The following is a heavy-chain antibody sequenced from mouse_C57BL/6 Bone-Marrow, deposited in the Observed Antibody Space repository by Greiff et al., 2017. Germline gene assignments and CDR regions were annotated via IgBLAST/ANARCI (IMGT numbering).Heavy chain of an antibody. CDR1: GYTFTSYW. Sequence: QVQLQQPGAELVKPGASVKLSCKASGYTFTSYWMHWVKQRPGQGLEWTGMIHPNSGSTNYNEKFKSKATLTVDKSSSTAYMQLSSLTSEDSAVYYCARDGSSYWYFDVWGTGTTVTVSS. CDR3: ARDGSSYWYFDV. J-gene: IGHJ1*03. D-gene: IGHD1-1*01. V-gene: IGHV1-64*01. CDR2: IHPNSGST.